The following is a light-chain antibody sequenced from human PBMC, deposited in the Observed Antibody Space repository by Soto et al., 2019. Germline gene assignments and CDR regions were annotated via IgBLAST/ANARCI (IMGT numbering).Light chain of an antibody. Sequence: QSVLTQPASVSGSPGQSITISCTGTSSDVGGYNYVSWYQQHPGKAPKLMIYDVSNRPSGVSNRFSGSKSGNTASLTISGLQAADEADYDCSSYTSSSTLVLFGGGTKHTVL. J-gene: IGLJ2*01. V-gene: IGLV2-14*01. CDR1: SSDVGGYNY. CDR3: SSYTSSSTLVL. CDR2: DVS.